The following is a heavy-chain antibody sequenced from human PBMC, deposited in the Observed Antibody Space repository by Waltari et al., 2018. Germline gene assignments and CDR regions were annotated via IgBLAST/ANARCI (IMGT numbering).Heavy chain of an antibody. D-gene: IGHD2-8*01. CDR2: INHSGST. CDR3: ARGGRLMGSDY. CDR1: GGSFSGYY. V-gene: IGHV4-34*01. J-gene: IGHJ4*02. Sequence: QVQLQQWGAGLLKPSEPLSLTCAVYGGSFSGYYWSWIRQPPGKGLEWIGEINHSGSTNYNPSLKSRVTISVDTSKNQFSLKLSSVTAADTAVYYCARGGRLMGSDYWGQGTLVTVSS.